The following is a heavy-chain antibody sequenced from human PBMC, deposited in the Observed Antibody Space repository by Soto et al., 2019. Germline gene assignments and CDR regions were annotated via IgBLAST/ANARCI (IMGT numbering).Heavy chain of an antibody. Sequence: EVQLVESGGGLVQPGGSLSLSGEASGFTLTPYGRNWARQAPGKGRVWVSRIKFDESTTNYADSVKGRFTISRDNAKNTVFLQMNGLGAEDTAVYYCVRGGLWAYYMDVWGKGTTVTVSS. J-gene: IGHJ6*03. D-gene: IGHD2-21*01. CDR3: VRGGLWAYYMDV. CDR2: IKFDESTT. V-gene: IGHV3-74*01. CDR1: GFTLTPYG.